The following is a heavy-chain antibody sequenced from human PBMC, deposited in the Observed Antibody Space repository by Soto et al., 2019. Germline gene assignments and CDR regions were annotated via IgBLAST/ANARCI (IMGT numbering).Heavy chain of an antibody. V-gene: IGHV3-30*18. CDR2: ILYDGSKE. Sequence: GGSLRLSCTDSGFSFNTYAMDWVRQAPGKGLEWVARILYDGSKEYYADPVKGRFTISRDNSKNTLYLQMDRLRVEDTAVYFCAKGLALMADHWGQGTPVTVSS. CDR3: AKGLALMADH. CDR1: GFSFNTYA. J-gene: IGHJ4*02. D-gene: IGHD2-21*01.